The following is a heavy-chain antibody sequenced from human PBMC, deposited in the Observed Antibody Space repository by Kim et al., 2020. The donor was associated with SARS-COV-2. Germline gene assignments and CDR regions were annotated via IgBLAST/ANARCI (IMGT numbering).Heavy chain of an antibody. V-gene: IGHV3-30-3*01. D-gene: IGHD2-2*01. J-gene: IGHJ5*02. CDR1: GFTFSSYA. Sequence: GGSLRLSCAASGFTFSSYAMHWVRQAPGKGLEWVAVISYDGSNKYYADSVKGRFTISRDNSKNTLYLQMNSLRAEDTAVYYCARDSNLRASSFRNNWFDP. CDR2: ISYDGSNK. CDR3: ARDSNLRASSFRNNWFDP.